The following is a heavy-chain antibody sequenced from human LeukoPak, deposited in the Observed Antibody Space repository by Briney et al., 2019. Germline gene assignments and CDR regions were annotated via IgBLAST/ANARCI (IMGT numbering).Heavy chain of an antibody. Sequence: GGSLRLSCAASGFTFSPYWMYWVRQAPGKGLEWVSVLHSGGRTYYADSVKGRFTISRDNSKNTLYLQVNSMRAEDTAVYYCARGARGGSSTDAFDIWGQGTMVTVSS. CDR2: LHSGGRT. CDR1: GFTFSPYW. J-gene: IGHJ3*02. V-gene: IGHV3-66*01. D-gene: IGHD2-15*01. CDR3: ARGARGGSSTDAFDI.